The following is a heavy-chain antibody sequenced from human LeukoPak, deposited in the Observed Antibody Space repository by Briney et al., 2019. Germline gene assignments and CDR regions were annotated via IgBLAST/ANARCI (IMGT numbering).Heavy chain of an antibody. Sequence: SETLSLTCTVSSGSISSDNYYWNWIRQSAGKGLEWIGHIYTTGSTTYSPSLKSRVTISVDTSKNQFSLKLSSVTAADTAVYYCARGLEYYYESSDYYYVGAFDIWGQGTMVTVSS. CDR2: IYTTGST. J-gene: IGHJ3*02. CDR3: ARGLEYYYESSDYYYVGAFDI. CDR1: SGSISSDNYY. V-gene: IGHV4-61*09. D-gene: IGHD3-22*01.